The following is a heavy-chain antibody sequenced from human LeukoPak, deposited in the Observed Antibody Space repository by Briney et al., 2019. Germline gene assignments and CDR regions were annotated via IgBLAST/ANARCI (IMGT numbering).Heavy chain of an antibody. J-gene: IGHJ4*02. V-gene: IGHV4-39*01. CDR1: GGSTSSSSDY. CDR2: IYYSGST. CDR3: ARLRLLSSGSYSTFDY. Sequence: ASETLSLTCTVSGGSTSSSSDYWGWIRQPPGKGLEWIGSIYYSGSTYYNPSLKSRVTISVDTSKNQFSLKLSSVTAADTAVYYCARLRLLSSGSYSTFDYWGQGTLVTVSS. D-gene: IGHD3-10*01.